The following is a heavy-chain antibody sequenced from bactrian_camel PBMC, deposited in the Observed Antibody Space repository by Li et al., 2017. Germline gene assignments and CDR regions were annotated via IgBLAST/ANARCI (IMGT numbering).Heavy chain of an antibody. CDR3: AAAAGSLNSNDCRSSLPTAAFDY. CDR1: GYTYSAGP. Sequence: HVQLVESGGGSAQTGGSLTLSCVASGYTYSAGPMAWFRQAPGNEREGVAAIDSDGIASYADSVTGRFTISRDSAKNTVDLRMNSLKPEDTAMYYCAAAAGSLNSNDCRSSLPTAAFDYWGQGTQVTVS. V-gene: IGHV3S53*01. J-gene: IGHJ4*01. D-gene: IGHD3*01. CDR2: IDSDGIA.